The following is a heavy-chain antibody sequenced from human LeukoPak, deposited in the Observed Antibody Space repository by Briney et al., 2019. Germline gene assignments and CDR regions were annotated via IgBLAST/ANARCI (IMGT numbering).Heavy chain of an antibody. Sequence: PGGSLRLSCAASGFTFSSYGMHWVRQAPGKGLEWVAVISYDGSNKYYADSVKGRFTISRDNSKNTLYLQMNSLRAEDTAVYYCAKDLVHYYDSSGYYEDYWGQGTLVTVSS. D-gene: IGHD3-22*01. V-gene: IGHV3-30*18. CDR1: GFTFSSYG. J-gene: IGHJ4*02. CDR2: ISYDGSNK. CDR3: AKDLVHYYDSSGYYEDY.